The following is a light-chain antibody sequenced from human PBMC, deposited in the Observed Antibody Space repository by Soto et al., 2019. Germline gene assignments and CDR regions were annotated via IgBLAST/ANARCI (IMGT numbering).Light chain of an antibody. CDR2: DVT. V-gene: IGLV2-8*01. CDR3: SSYAGNDIVL. Sequence: QSVLTQPPSASGSPGQSVTISCTGTSSDVGGYTYVSWYQQHPGKAPKLLIHDVTERPSGAPDRFSGSRSDSTASLTVSGLQAEDEADHYCSSYAGNDIVLFGGGTKLTVL. J-gene: IGLJ2*01. CDR1: SSDVGGYTY.